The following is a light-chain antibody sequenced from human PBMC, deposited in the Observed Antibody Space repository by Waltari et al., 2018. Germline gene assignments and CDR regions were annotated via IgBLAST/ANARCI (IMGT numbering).Light chain of an antibody. V-gene: IGKV3-20*01. CDR2: DAS. CDR1: QSISSTY. J-gene: IGKJ4*01. CDR3: QQYGSSPLT. Sequence: EFVLTQSPGTLSLSPGERATLSCRASQSISSTYLAWYQQKPGQAPRLLIYDASSRATGIPDRFIGSGSGTDFTLTISRLEPEDFAVYYCQQYGSSPLTFGGGTKVEIK.